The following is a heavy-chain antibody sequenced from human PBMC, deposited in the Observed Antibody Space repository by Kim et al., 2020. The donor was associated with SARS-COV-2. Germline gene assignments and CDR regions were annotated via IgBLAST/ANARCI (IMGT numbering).Heavy chain of an antibody. D-gene: IGHD3-16*01. CDR1: ADSITRYY. Sequence: SETLSLTCTVSADSITRYYWSWIRQSPEKGLEWIGNIHYSGTTYYNPSLNPRVSISVDTSNSQYSLRMESVTAADAAMYYCATFRHGSNYGVFDDWGQGTLVTVSS. J-gene: IGHJ4*02. V-gene: IGHV4-59*01. CDR2: IHYSGTT. CDR3: ATFRHGSNYGVFDD.